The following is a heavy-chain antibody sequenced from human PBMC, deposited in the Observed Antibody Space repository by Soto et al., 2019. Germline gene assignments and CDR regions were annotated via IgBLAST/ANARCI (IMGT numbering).Heavy chain of an antibody. J-gene: IGHJ3*02. CDR1: GFSLSTSGAG. D-gene: IGHD3-16*01. Sequence: QITLKESGPTLVKPTQPLTLTCTFSGFSLSTSGAGVGWIRQPPGKALEWLAFIYWDDDKRYSPSLKSRSIITKDTSKNQVVLTMTNMDPVDTATYYCAHLKIMTSSSAFDIWGQGTMVSVSS. V-gene: IGHV2-5*02. CDR2: IYWDDDK. CDR3: AHLKIMTSSSAFDI.